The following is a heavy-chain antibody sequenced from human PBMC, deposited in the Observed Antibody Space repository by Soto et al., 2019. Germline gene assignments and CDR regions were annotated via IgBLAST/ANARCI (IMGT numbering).Heavy chain of an antibody. J-gene: IGHJ6*02. Sequence: QMQLVESGGGVVQPGRSLRLSCAASGFTFSSYGMHWVRQAPGKGLEWVAVIWYDGSNKYYADSVKGRFTISRDNSKNTLYLQMNSRRAEDTAVYYCARDRVDYDILTGSAFHYGMDVWGQGTTVTVSS. CDR3: ARDRVDYDILTGSAFHYGMDV. CDR2: IWYDGSNK. CDR1: GFTFSSYG. D-gene: IGHD3-9*01. V-gene: IGHV3-33*01.